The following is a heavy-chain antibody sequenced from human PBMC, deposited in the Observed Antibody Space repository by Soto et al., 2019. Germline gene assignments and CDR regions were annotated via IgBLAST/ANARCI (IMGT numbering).Heavy chain of an antibody. CDR1: GFRFRDYW. D-gene: IGHD3-16*02. CDR2: IKQDESDK. Sequence: GGSLRLSCAVSGFRFRDYWMSWVRQAPGKGLEWVANIKQDESDKYYVDSVKGRFTISRDNAKNAPYLQMNSLRVEDTAVYYCAAYCYTMTCTHFHGYSWGQGTQVTVSS. CDR3: AAYCYTMTCTHFHGYS. V-gene: IGHV3-7*03. J-gene: IGHJ5*02.